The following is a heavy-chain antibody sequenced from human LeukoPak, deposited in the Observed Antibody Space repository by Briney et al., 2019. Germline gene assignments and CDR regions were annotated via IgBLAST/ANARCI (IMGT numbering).Heavy chain of an antibody. D-gene: IGHD2-15*01. CDR1: GFTFSRYA. V-gene: IGHV3-23*01. CDR2: ISGSGGST. Sequence: GGSLRLSCAASGFTFSRYAMSWVRQAPGKGLEWVSAISGSGGSTYYADSVKGRFTISRDNSRNTLYLQMNSLRAEDTAVYYCAKDLTERCSGGSCYSGLDYWGQGTLVTVSS. CDR3: AKDLTERCSGGSCYSGLDY. J-gene: IGHJ4*02.